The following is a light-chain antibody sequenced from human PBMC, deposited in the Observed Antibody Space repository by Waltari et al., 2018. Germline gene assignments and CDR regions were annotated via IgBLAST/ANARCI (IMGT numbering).Light chain of an antibody. CDR3: SSKTSASGV. J-gene: IGLJ1*01. CDR2: EVS. Sequence: QSALTQPASVSGSPGQSITISCTGTSADVGGYNYVSWYQQYPGKAPQLMIYEVSFRPSVISNRFSGSKSGNTATLTISGLQAEDEADYYCSSKTSASGVFGTGTTVTVL. CDR1: SADVGGYNY. V-gene: IGLV2-14*01.